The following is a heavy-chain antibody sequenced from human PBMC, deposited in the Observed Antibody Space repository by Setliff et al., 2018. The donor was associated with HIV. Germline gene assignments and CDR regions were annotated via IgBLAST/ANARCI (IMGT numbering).Heavy chain of an antibody. D-gene: IGHD1-7*01. CDR1: GYPFTGYY. J-gene: IGHJ3*02. V-gene: IGHV1-2*06. CDR2: INPDSGDT. CDR3: ATGFNWNYVEGAFDI. Sequence: ASVKVSCKASGYPFTGYYMHWVRQAPGQGLEWMGRINPDSGDTNYAQKFQGRGTMTRDTSINTAYMGLNRLRSDDTAVYYCATGFNWNYVEGAFDIWGQGTMVTVSS.